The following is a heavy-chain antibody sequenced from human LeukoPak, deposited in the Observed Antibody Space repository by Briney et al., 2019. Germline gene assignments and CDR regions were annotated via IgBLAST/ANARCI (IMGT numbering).Heavy chain of an antibody. CDR2: IYSDGST. V-gene: IGHV3-53*01. Sequence: GGSLRLSCAASGFTVSSNYMSWVRQAPGKGLEWVSVIYSDGSTYYADSVKGRFTISRDNSKNTLYLQMNSLRAEDTAVYYCAAIVGAYDAFDIWGQGTMVTVSS. J-gene: IGHJ3*02. D-gene: IGHD1-26*01. CDR1: GFTVSSNY. CDR3: AAIVGAYDAFDI.